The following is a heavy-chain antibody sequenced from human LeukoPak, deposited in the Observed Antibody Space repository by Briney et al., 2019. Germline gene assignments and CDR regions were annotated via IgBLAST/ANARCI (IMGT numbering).Heavy chain of an antibody. V-gene: IGHV1-2*04. CDR3: ATQIGAYSSSWYYFDY. CDR1: GYTFTGYY. CDR2: INPNSGGT. Sequence: GASVKVSCKASGYTFTGYYMHWVRQAPGQGLEWMGWINPNSGGTNYAQKFQGWVTMTRDTSISTAYMELSRLRSDDTAVYCCATQIGAYSSSWYYFDYWGQGTLVTVSS. D-gene: IGHD6-13*01. J-gene: IGHJ4*02.